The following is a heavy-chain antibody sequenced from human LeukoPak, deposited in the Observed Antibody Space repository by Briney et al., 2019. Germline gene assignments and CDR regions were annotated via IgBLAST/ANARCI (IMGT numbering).Heavy chain of an antibody. Sequence: GGSLRLSCAASGFTFGNFWMSWVRQAPGKGLEWVGRITSKTDGGTTDYAAPVKGRFTISRDDSKNTLYLQMNSLKTEDTAVYYCTTDIVQDPRDIVVIPAAWDPVDYWGQGTLVTVSS. CDR3: TTDIVQDPRDIVVIPAAWDPVDY. CDR2: ITSKTDGGTT. V-gene: IGHV3-15*01. CDR1: GFTFGNFW. D-gene: IGHD2-2*01. J-gene: IGHJ4*02.